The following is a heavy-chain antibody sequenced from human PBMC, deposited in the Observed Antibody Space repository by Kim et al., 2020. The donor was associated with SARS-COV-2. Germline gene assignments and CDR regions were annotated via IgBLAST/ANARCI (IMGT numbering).Heavy chain of an antibody. CDR3: TTGLRLLYVY. Sequence: TTDYAAPVKGRFTISRDDSKNTLYLQMNSLKTEDTALYYCTTGLRLLYVYWGQGTLVTVSS. V-gene: IGHV3-15*01. CDR2: TT. J-gene: IGHJ4*02. D-gene: IGHD2-2*02.